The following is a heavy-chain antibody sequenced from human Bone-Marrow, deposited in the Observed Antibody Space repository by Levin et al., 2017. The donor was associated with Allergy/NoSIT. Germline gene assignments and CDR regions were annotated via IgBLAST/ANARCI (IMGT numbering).Heavy chain of an antibody. CDR1: GYTFTSYY. Sequence: ASVKVSCKASGYTFTSYYLNWVRQAPGHGLEWMGIMNPSGGSTTYAQKFQGRVTMTRDTSSSTVYMELSSLRSEDTAVYYCARVSSCGGDCYVFDYWGQGTLVTVSS. D-gene: IGHD2-21*02. J-gene: IGHJ4*02. CDR2: MNPSGGST. V-gene: IGHV1-46*01. CDR3: ARVSSCGGDCYVFDY.